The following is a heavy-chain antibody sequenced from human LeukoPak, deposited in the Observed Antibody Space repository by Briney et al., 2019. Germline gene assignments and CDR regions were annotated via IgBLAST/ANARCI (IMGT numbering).Heavy chain of an antibody. CDR3: AKNEFPYTVTRVGLNY. CDR1: GFTFSSYG. J-gene: IGHJ4*02. D-gene: IGHD4-17*01. V-gene: IGHV3-30*18. Sequence: GGSLRLSCAASGFTFSSYGMHWVRQAPGKGLEWVAVISYDGSNKYYADSVKGRFTISRDNSKNTLYLQMNSLRAEDTAVYYCAKNEFPYTVTRVGLNYWGQGTLVTVSS. CDR2: ISYDGSNK.